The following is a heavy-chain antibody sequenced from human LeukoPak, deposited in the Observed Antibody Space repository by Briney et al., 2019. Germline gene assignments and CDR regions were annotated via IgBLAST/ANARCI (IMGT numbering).Heavy chain of an antibody. CDR3: ARHALRWPTPTLDY. CDR1: GGSISSRYY. Sequence: PSETLSLTCTVSGGSISSRYYWAWIRQPPGKGLEWIGTMYYSGITYYNPSLKSRVTMSVGTSKNQFSLKLSSVTAADTAIYYCARHALRWPTPTLDYWGQGTLVTVSS. CDR2: MYYSGIT. D-gene: IGHD4-23*01. V-gene: IGHV4-39*01. J-gene: IGHJ4*02.